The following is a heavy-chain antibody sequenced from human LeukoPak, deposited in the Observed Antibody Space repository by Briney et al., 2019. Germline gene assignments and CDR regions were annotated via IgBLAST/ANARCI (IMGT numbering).Heavy chain of an antibody. CDR3: ARSITMKENFDY. Sequence: SVKVSCKASGYTFTGYYMHWVRQAPGQGLEWMGWINPNSGGTNYAQKFQGRVTMTRDTSISTAYMELSRLRSDDTAVYYCARSITMKENFDYWGQGTLVTVSS. CDR1: GYTFTGYY. D-gene: IGHD3-22*01. V-gene: IGHV1-2*02. J-gene: IGHJ4*02. CDR2: INPNSGGT.